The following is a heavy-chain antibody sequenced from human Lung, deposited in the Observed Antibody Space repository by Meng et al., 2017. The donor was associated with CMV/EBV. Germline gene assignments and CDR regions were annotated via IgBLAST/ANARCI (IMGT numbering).Heavy chain of an antibody. J-gene: IGHJ4*02. D-gene: IGHD6-19*01. Sequence: VQLQKWGPGLVSPSGTLPLTCAVSGGSISSSNWWCWVRQPPGKGLEWSGEIYHSGSTNYNPSLKSRVTISVDKSKNQFSLKLSSVTAADTAVYYCASFPPPGKQWLVTDYWGQGTLVTVSS. CDR3: ASFPPPGKQWLVTDY. CDR1: GGSISSSNW. CDR2: IYHSGST. V-gene: IGHV4-4*02.